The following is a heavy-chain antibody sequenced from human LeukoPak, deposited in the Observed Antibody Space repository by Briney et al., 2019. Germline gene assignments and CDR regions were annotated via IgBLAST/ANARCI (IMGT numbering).Heavy chain of an antibody. D-gene: IGHD6-13*01. CDR3: ARAQPRIAAAGTGNWFDP. CDR1: GYTFTSYG. CDR2: ISAYNGNT. V-gene: IGHV1-18*01. J-gene: IGHJ5*02. Sequence: GASVKVSCKASGYTFTSYGISWVRQAPGQGLEWMGWISAYNGNTNYAQKFQGRVTMTRDTSISTAYMELSRLRSDDTAVYYCARAQPRIAAAGTGNWFDPWGQGTLVTVSS.